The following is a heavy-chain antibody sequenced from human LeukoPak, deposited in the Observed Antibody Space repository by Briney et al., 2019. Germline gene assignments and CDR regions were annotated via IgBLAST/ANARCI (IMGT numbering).Heavy chain of an antibody. Sequence: GGSLRLSCAASGFSLKDYAMHWVRQVPGKGLEWVSGIYWDGSRKDYADSVKGRLTISRDNAKNSLYLQMDSLRVEDTALYYCTKDTSAGGADYWGQGTPVTVSS. CDR2: IYWDGSRK. CDR1: GFSLKDYA. V-gene: IGHV3-9*01. D-gene: IGHD2-15*01. CDR3: TKDTSAGGADY. J-gene: IGHJ4*02.